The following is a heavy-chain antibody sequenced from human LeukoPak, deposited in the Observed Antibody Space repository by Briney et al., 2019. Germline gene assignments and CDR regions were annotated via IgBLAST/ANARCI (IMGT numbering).Heavy chain of an antibody. CDR2: IWYDGSNK. D-gene: IGHD6-13*01. CDR3: ARAGGSIAAAYFDY. J-gene: IGHJ4*02. Sequence: PGGSLRLSCAASGFTFSSYGMHWVRQAPGKGLEGVAVIWYDGSNKYYADSVKGRFTISRDNSKNTLYLQMNSLRAEDTAVYYCARAGGSIAAAYFDYWGQGTLVTVSS. V-gene: IGHV3-33*01. CDR1: GFTFSSYG.